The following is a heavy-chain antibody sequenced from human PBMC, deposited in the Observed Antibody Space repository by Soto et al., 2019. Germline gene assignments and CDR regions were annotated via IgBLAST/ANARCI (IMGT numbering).Heavy chain of an antibody. CDR2: IYWDDDK. V-gene: IGHV2-5*02. CDR1: GFSLDTWGVG. Sequence: QITLKESGPTLVRPTQTLTLTCTVSGFSLDTWGVGVGWIRQPPGKAPEWLALIYWDDDKRYSPSLKNRLTITTDASKNQVVLTVTNMDPVDTVTYSCARALGSWGSYYFDHWGQGALVTVSS. J-gene: IGHJ4*02. CDR3: ARALGSWGSYYFDH. D-gene: IGHD3-16*01.